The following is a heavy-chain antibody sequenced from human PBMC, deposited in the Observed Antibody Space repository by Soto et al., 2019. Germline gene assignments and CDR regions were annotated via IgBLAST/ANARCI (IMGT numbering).Heavy chain of an antibody. D-gene: IGHD2-2*01. CDR2: IYYSGST. CDR3: ARGRSSTSPYPIGY. V-gene: IGHV4-31*03. Sequence: QVQLQESGPGLVKPSQTLSLTCTVSGGSISSGGYYWSWIRQHPGKGLEWIGYIYYSGSTYYNPSLKRRVTISVATSKHQFSLKLSSVTAADTAVYYCARGRSSTSPYPIGYWGQGTLVTVSS. J-gene: IGHJ4*02. CDR1: GGSISSGGYY.